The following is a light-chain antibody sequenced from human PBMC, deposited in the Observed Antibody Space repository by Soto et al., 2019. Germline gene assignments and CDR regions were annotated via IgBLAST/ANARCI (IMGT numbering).Light chain of an antibody. CDR3: QHYNTYSYT. Sequence: DIQMTQSPSTLSASVGDRVTITCRARQKISSWLAWYQQRPGKAPKVLIYKASTLESGVPSRFNGSGSGTEFALTISSLQPDDFATYYCQHYNTYSYTFGQGTKLEIK. CDR1: QKISSW. CDR2: KAS. J-gene: IGKJ2*01. V-gene: IGKV1-5*03.